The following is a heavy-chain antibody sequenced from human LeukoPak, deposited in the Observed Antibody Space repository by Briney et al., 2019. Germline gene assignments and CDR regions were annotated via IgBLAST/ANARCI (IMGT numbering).Heavy chain of an antibody. CDR2: IGGDGGGGT. CDR3: VKDFGRNLGGPGY. J-gene: IGHJ4*02. V-gene: IGHV3-23*01. D-gene: IGHD3-10*01. CDR1: GFTFSTYT. Sequence: GGSLRLSCAASGFTFSTYTMAWVRQAPGGGVGWVSGIGGDGGGGTYYADSVKGRFAISRDNSKSTLYLQMNSLRVEDTAVYYCVKDFGRNLGGPGYWGRGTLVTVSS.